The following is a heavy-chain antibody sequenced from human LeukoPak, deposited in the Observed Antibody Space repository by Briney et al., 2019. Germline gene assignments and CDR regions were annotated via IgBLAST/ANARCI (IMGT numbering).Heavy chain of an antibody. CDR2: ISAYNDNT. V-gene: IGHV1-18*01. CDR3: ARGLGDYYYGMDV. CDR1: GYTFTSYG. Sequence: ASVKVSCKASGYTFTSYGISWVRQAPGQGLEWMGWISAYNDNTKHAQKLQGRVFMTTDTSTRTAYMEMRSLRSDDTAVYYCARGLGDYYYGMDVWGQGTTVSVSS. J-gene: IGHJ6*02.